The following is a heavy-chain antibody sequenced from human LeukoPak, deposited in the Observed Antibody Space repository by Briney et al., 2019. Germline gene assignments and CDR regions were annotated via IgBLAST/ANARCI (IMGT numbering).Heavy chain of an antibody. CDR2: IQTSGRV. CDR3: ARDRGNGDYGDYLDS. D-gene: IGHD4-17*01. Sequence: PSQTLSLTCSVSGGSVTSGPNYWNWIRRPAGKGLEWIGRIQTSGRVNYNPSLKSRVTVYLDTPKNLVSLQLTSVTAADTAVYYCARDRGNGDYGDYLDSWGQGTQVTVSS. CDR1: GGSVTSGPNY. J-gene: IGHJ4*02. V-gene: IGHV4-61*02.